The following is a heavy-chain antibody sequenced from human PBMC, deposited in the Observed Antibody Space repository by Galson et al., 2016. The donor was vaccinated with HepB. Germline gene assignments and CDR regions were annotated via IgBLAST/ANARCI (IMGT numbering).Heavy chain of an antibody. D-gene: IGHD2-21*02. J-gene: IGHJ4*02. V-gene: IGHV3-23*01. CDR3: AKDEGSWGTAGLDY. Sequence: SLRLSCAASGFTFDRFAMSWVRQAPGKGLEWVSSISGGGGNIFYADSVKGRFTISRDNSKNSLYLQMNGLRAEDTAIYYCAKDEGSWGTAGLDYWGPGTLVTVSS. CDR1: GFTFDRFA. CDR2: ISGGGGNI.